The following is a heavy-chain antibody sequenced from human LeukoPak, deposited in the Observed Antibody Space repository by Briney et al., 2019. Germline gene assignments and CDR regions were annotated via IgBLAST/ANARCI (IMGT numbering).Heavy chain of an antibody. V-gene: IGHV1-2*02. CDR2: INPYSGGT. Sequence: ASVKVSCKASGYTFSGHYMHWVRQAPGQGLEWMGWINPYSGGTNSVQKFQGRVTMTRDTSSSTAYVEVSRLTSDDTAVYYCAGGPDGSVNGLTPFDSWGQGTLVTVSS. CDR1: GYTFSGHY. J-gene: IGHJ4*02. D-gene: IGHD3-10*01. CDR3: AGGPDGSVNGLTPFDS.